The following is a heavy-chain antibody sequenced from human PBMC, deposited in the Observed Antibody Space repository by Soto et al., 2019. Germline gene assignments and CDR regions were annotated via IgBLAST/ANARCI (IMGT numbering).Heavy chain of an antibody. D-gene: IGHD3-22*01. J-gene: IGHJ5*02. CDR3: AGDHLSYYDSSGYYWFDP. CDR2: INPSGGST. CDR1: GYTFTSYY. V-gene: IGHV1-46*01. Sequence: GASVKVSCKASGYTFTSYYMHWVRQAPGQGLEWMGIINPSGGSTSYAQKFQGRVTMTRDTSTSTVYMELGSLRSEDTAVYYCAGDHLSYYDSSGYYWFDPWGQGTLVTVSS.